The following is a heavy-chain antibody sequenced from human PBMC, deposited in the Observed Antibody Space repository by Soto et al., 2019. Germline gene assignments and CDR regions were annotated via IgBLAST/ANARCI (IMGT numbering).Heavy chain of an antibody. CDR1: GGSISSGGYY. CDR3: SRDAGSGDYGDYTTEEYFQH. CDR2: IYYSGST. D-gene: IGHD4-17*01. V-gene: IGHV4-31*03. J-gene: IGHJ1*01. Sequence: SETLSLTCTVSGGSISSGGYYWSWIRQHPGKGLEWIGYIYYSGSTYYNTSLKNRVTISVDTSKKQFSLKLSSVTAADTAVYYCSRDAGSGDYGDYTTEEYFQHWGQGTLVTVSS.